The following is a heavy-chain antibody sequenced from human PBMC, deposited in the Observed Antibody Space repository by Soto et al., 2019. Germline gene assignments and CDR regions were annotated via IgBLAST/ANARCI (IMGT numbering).Heavy chain of an antibody. CDR3: ARGSSTSDDSYYYYYYMDV. J-gene: IGHJ6*03. V-gene: IGHV3-66*01. Sequence: EVQLVESGGGLVQPGGSLRLSCAASGFTVSSNYMSWVRQAPGKGLEWVSVIYSGGSTYYADSVKGRFTISRDNSKNTLDLQMNSLRAEDTAVYYCARGSSTSDDSYYYYYYMDVWGKGTTVTVSS. D-gene: IGHD2-2*01. CDR1: GFTVSSNY. CDR2: IYSGGST.